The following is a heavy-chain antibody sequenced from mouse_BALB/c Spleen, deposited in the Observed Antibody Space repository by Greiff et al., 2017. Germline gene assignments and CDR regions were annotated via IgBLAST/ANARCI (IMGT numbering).Heavy chain of an antibody. Sequence: EVQGVESGGGLVKPGGSLKLSCAASGFTFSDYYMYWVRQTPEKRLEWVATISDGGSYTYYPDSVKGRFTISRDNAKNNLYLQMSSLKSEDTAMYYCARRSEGYAMDDWGQGTSVTVSS. CDR1: GFTFSDYY. D-gene: IGHD1-1*01. CDR2: ISDGGSYT. CDR3: ARRSEGYAMDD. J-gene: IGHJ4*01. V-gene: IGHV5-4*02.